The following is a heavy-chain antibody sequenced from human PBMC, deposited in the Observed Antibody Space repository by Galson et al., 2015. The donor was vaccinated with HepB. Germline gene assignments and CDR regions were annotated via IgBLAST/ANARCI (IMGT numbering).Heavy chain of an antibody. CDR1: GINVNNDA. D-gene: IGHD3-16*01. V-gene: IGHV3-23*01. Sequence: SLRLSCAASGINVNNDAIDWVRQAPGKGLEWVASINGRGSRRNYAESVKGRFSISRDNSKNTLFLEMNSLRAEDTAGYYCVKEGAWFGGDWFDPWGQGTLVIVS. CDR3: VKEGAWFGGDWFDP. J-gene: IGHJ5*02. CDR2: INGRGSRR.